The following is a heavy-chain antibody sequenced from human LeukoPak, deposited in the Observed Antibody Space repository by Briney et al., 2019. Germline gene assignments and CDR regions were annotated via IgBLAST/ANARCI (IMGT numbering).Heavy chain of an antibody. CDR1: GFTFSNAW. J-gene: IGHJ4*02. CDR3: TTEAGVGDGYNSWDY. CDR2: IKSKTDGGTT. D-gene: IGHD5-24*01. V-gene: IGHV3-15*01. Sequence: GGSLRLSCAASGFTFSNAWMSWVRQAPGKGPEWVGRIKSKTDGGTTDYAAPVKGRFTISRDDSKNTLYLQMNSLKTEDTAVYYCTTEAGVGDGYNSWDYWGQGTLVTVSS.